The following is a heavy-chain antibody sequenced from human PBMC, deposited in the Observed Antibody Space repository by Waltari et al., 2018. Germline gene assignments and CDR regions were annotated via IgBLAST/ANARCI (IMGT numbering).Heavy chain of an antibody. CDR2: IYSSGNT. V-gene: IGHV4-4*07. CDR3: ARDKMLLRTMDV. Sequence: QVRLQESVPGLVKPSETLSLICTVSGASVSSDYWSWIRQPAGKGLEWIGRIYSSGNTNYSPSLRGRLTISVDTSKNQVSLRLTSVTAADSAVYYCARDKMLLRTMDVWGQGTTVVVSS. D-gene: IGHD2-8*01. J-gene: IGHJ6*02. CDR1: GASVSSDY.